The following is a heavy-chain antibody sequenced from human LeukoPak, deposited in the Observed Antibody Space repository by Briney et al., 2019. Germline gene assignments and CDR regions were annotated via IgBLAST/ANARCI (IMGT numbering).Heavy chain of an antibody. D-gene: IGHD3-10*01. Sequence: SETLSLTCTVSGGSISSGSFCWSWIRQPAEEGLDWIGHIYTSGSTNYNPSLKSRVTISVDTSKNQFSLKLSSVTAADTAVYYCARANVLLWFGETFDPWGQGTLVTVSS. CDR2: IYTSGST. CDR3: ARANVLLWFGETFDP. CDR1: GGSISSGSFC. V-gene: IGHV4-61*09. J-gene: IGHJ5*02.